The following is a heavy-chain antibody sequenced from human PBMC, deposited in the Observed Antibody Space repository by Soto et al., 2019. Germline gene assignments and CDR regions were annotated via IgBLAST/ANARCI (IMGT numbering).Heavy chain of an antibody. Sequence: PGGSLRLSCAASGFTFSNAYMNWVRQGPGKGLEWVVVISYEGSNKYYADSVKGRFTISRDNSKNTLYLQMNSLRAEDTAVYYCAKDLTGGYSGPMGYWGQGTLVTVSS. J-gene: IGHJ4*02. V-gene: IGHV3-30*18. CDR1: GFTFSNAY. CDR2: ISYEGSNK. D-gene: IGHD5-12*01. CDR3: AKDLTGGYSGPMGY.